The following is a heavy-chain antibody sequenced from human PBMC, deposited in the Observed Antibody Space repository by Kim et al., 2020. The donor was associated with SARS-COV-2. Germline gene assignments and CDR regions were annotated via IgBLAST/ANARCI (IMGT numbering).Heavy chain of an antibody. CDR1: GFTFSSSS. Sequence: GGSLRLSCAASGFTFSSSSMNWVRQAPGKGLEWISYISGSGSVYYADSVKGRFTISRDNAQNSLYLQMNNLRDEDTAVYYCARARYFDYWGQGTLDTVS. CDR2: ISGSGSV. V-gene: IGHV3-48*02. CDR3: ARARYFDY. J-gene: IGHJ4*02.